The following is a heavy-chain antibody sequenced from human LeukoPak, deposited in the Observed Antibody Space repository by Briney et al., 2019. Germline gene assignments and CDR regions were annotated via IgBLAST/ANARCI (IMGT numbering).Heavy chain of an antibody. CDR3: ARDRGWRSSGYYLYHFDY. CDR2: IKHNGGEK. Sequence: GGSLRLSCVASGFTFTDYFMSWVRQAPGKGLEWVASIKHNGGEKYYVDSVKGRFTISRDNAENSLYLEMSSLRVEDTAVYYCARDRGWRSSGYYLYHFDYWGQGTLVTFAS. D-gene: IGHD3-22*01. V-gene: IGHV3-7*01. CDR1: GFTFTDYF. J-gene: IGHJ4*02.